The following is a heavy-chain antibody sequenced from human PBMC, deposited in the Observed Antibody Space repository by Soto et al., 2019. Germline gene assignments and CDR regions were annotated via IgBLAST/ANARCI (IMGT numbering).Heavy chain of an antibody. CDR2: IIPIFGTA. V-gene: IGHV1-69*13. Sequence: GSSVKVSCKASGGTFSSYAISWVRQAPGQGLEWMGGIIPIFGTANYAQKFQGRVTITADESTSAAYMELSSLRSEDTAVYYCASGPLAYSSSWYANWGQGTLFSVSS. J-gene: IGHJ4*02. D-gene: IGHD6-13*01. CDR1: GGTFSSYA. CDR3: ASGPLAYSSSWYAN.